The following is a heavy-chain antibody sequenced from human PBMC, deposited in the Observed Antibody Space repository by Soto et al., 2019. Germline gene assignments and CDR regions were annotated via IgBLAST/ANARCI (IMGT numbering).Heavy chain of an antibody. V-gene: IGHV1-18*01. Sequence: QVQLVQSGAEVKKPGASVKVSCKASGYTFTSYGISWVRQAPGQGLEWMGWISTYNGNTNYAQKHQGRVTMTTDTSTSTAYMELRSLRSDDTAVYYCARAVQYDILTGYYADYYYYGMAVWGQGTTVTVSS. CDR3: ARAVQYDILTGYYADYYYYGMAV. J-gene: IGHJ6*02. CDR2: ISTYNGNT. CDR1: GYTFTSYG. D-gene: IGHD3-9*01.